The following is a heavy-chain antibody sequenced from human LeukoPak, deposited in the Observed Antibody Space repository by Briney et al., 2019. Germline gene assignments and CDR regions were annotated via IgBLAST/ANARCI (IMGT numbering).Heavy chain of an antibody. CDR2: ISYDGSNK. V-gene: IGHV3-30-3*01. J-gene: IGHJ6*02. CDR1: GFTFSSYA. D-gene: IGHD5-12*01. CDR3: ARGGGVVATIGDYYGMDV. Sequence: GRSLRLSCAASGFTFSSYAMHWVRQAPGKGLEWGAVISYDGSNKYYADSVKSRFTISRDNSKNTLYLQMNSLRAEDTAVYYCARGGGVVATIGDYYGMDVWGQGTTVTVSS.